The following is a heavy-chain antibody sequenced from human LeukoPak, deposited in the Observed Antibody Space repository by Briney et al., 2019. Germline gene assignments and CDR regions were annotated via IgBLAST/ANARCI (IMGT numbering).Heavy chain of an antibody. D-gene: IGHD6-19*01. J-gene: IGHJ4*02. Sequence: SETLSLTCTVSGDPLSSSTYYWGWIRQPPGKGLEWIATIYFSGSTYYNPSLKSRVTISVDTSKNQLSLKLGSVTAADTAVYYCTRHWSIAVASRDYWGQGALVTVSS. V-gene: IGHV4-39*01. CDR1: GDPLSSSTYY. CDR3: TRHWSIAVASRDY. CDR2: IYFSGST.